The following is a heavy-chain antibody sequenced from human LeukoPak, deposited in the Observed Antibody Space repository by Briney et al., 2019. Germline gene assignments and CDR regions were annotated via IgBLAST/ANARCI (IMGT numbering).Heavy chain of an antibody. CDR2: IWYDGSNK. Sequence: GGSLRLSCAASGFTFSSYGMHWVRQAPGKGLEWVAVIWYDGSNKYYADSVKGRFTISRDNSKNTLYLQMNSLRAEDTAVYYCAKVPPYIAVAVNYYFDYWGQGTLVTVSS. CDR3: AKVPPYIAVAVNYYFDY. D-gene: IGHD6-19*01. J-gene: IGHJ4*02. CDR1: GFTFSSYG. V-gene: IGHV3-33*06.